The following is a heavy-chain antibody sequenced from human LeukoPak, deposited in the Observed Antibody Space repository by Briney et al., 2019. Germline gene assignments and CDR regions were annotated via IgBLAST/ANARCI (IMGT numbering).Heavy chain of an antibody. CDR1: GYSFTNYW. D-gene: IGHD2-15*01. CDR3: ARLGFSYCSGGACSRFDY. CDR2: IYPGDSHT. V-gene: IGHV5-51*01. J-gene: IGHJ4*02. Sequence: GESLKISCKGSGYSFTNYWSAWVRQMPGKGLEWMGIIYPGDSHTRYGPSFQGQVTISADKSISTAYLQWSSLKASDTAMYYCARLGFSYCSGGACSRFDYWGQGTLVTVSS.